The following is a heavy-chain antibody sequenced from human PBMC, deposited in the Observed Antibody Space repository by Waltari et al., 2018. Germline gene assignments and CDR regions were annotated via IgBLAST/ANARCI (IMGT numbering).Heavy chain of an antibody. D-gene: IGHD5-12*01. CDR1: GGTFSSYA. Sequence: QVQLVQSGAEVKKPGSSVKVSCKASGGTFSSYAISWVRQAPGQGLEWMGGIIPSFGTANYAQKFQGRVTITADKSTSTAYMELSSLRSEDTAVYYCARVGSGYDLGGYYYYYYMDVWGKGTTVTVSS. J-gene: IGHJ6*03. CDR2: IIPSFGTA. V-gene: IGHV1-69*14. CDR3: ARVGSGYDLGGYYYYYYMDV.